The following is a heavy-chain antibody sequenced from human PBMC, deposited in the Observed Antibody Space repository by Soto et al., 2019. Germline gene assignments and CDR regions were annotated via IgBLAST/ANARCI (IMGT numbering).Heavy chain of an antibody. CDR2: IYWDDSK. Sequence: QITLKESGPTLVRPTQTLTLTCAFSGFSLSTSGVGVGWIRQPPGKALEWLAVIYWDDSKHYSPSLRSRLTITKDTYKNQVALTMTNMDPMHTATYYCAHKGPEDWPLDYWGQGTLVTVSS. CDR1: GFSLSTSGVG. J-gene: IGHJ4*02. CDR3: AHKGPEDWPLDY. V-gene: IGHV2-5*02. D-gene: IGHD3-9*01.